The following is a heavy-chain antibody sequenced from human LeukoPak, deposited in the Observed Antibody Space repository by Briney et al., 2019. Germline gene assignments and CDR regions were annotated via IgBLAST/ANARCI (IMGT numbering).Heavy chain of an antibody. CDR3: ARTYYDILTGYYPDY. CDR2: IYHSGST. Sequence: PSETLSLTCTVSVGSISSSSYYWGWIRQPPGKGLEWIGSIYHSGSTYYNPSLKSRVTISVDTSKHQSTLKLSSVTAADTAVYYCARTYYDILTGYYPDYWGQGTLVTVSS. CDR1: VGSISSSSYY. D-gene: IGHD3-9*01. V-gene: IGHV4-39*01. J-gene: IGHJ4*02.